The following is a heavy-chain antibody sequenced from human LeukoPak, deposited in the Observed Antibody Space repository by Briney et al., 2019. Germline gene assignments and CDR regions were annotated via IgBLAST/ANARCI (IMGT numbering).Heavy chain of an antibody. Sequence: PGGSLRLSCAASGFTFSSYGMSWVRQAPGKGLEWVSAISGSGGSTYYADSVKGRFTISRDNSKNTLYLQMNSLRAEDTAVYYCAKEGVWGTMIVVVIPCFDYWGQGTLVTVSS. CDR3: AKEGVWGTMIVVVIPCFDY. CDR2: ISGSGGST. V-gene: IGHV3-23*01. J-gene: IGHJ4*02. CDR1: GFTFSSYG. D-gene: IGHD3-22*01.